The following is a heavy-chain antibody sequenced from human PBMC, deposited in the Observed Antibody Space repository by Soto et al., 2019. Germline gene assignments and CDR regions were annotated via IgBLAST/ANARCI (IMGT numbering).Heavy chain of an antibody. V-gene: IGHV3-30*18. Sequence: QVQLVESGGGVVQPGRSLRLSCAASGFTFSSYGMHWVRQAPGKGLAWVAVISYDGSNKYYADAVKGRFTISRDNSKNTLYQQMNSLRVEDTAVYYCAKEGQYYDILTGYRSFYGMDVWCQGTTVTVSS. D-gene: IGHD3-9*01. CDR3: AKEGQYYDILTGYRSFYGMDV. J-gene: IGHJ6*02. CDR1: GFTFSSYG. CDR2: ISYDGSNK.